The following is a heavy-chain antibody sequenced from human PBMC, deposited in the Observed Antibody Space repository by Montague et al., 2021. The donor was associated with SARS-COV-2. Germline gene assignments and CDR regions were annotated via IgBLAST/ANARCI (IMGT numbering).Heavy chain of an antibody. CDR3: ARDKAEYIVVVPAVPLAYGIDV. D-gene: IGHD2-2*01. J-gene: IGHJ6*02. Sequence: SETLSLTCTVSGGSISSSSYHWGWIRQSPGKGLEWIGSIYYSGSTYYNPSLKCRVTISVDTSKNQFSLKLSSVTAADTAVYYCARDKAEYIVVVPAVPLAYGIDVWGQGTTVTVSS. CDR2: IYYSGST. CDR1: GGSISSSSYH. V-gene: IGHV4-39*07.